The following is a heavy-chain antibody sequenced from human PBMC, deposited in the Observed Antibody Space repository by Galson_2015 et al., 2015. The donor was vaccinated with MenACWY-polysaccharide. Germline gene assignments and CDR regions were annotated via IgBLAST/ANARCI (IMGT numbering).Heavy chain of an antibody. Sequence: SLRLSCAVSGFTFSSYRMNWVRQAPGKGLEWVSYISSSSSSIYYADSVRGRFTISRDNAKNSLYLQMNSLRAEDTAVYYCARIYGSGTYYIGYWGQGTLVTVSS. CDR2: ISSSSSSI. CDR1: GFTFSSYR. V-gene: IGHV3-48*04. CDR3: ARIYGSGTYYIGY. D-gene: IGHD3-10*01. J-gene: IGHJ4*02.